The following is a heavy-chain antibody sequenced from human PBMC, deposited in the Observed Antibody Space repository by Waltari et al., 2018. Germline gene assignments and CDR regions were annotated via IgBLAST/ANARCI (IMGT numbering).Heavy chain of an antibody. Sequence: QLQLQESGPGLVKPSETLSRTCTVSGGSISSSSYYWGWIRQPPGKGLEWIGGIYYSGSTYYNSSPKSRVTISVDTSKNQFSLKLSSVTAVDTAVYYCARHKRGYSGYDSALDYWGQGTLVTVSS. CDR3: ARHKRGYSGYDSALDY. D-gene: IGHD5-12*01. CDR2: IYYSGST. J-gene: IGHJ4*02. CDR1: GGSISSSSYY. V-gene: IGHV4-39*01.